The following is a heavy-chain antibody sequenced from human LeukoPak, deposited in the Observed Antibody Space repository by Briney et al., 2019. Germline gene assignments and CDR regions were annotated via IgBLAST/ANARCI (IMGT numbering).Heavy chain of an antibody. CDR1: GFTFSSYG. D-gene: IGHD2-15*01. J-gene: IGHJ6*03. CDR2: IRYDGSNK. Sequence: PGGSLRLSCAASGFTFSSYGMHWVRQAPGKGLEWVAFIRYDGSNKYYADSVKGRFTISRDNSKNTLYLQMNSLRAEDTAVYYCARDGGIRTVPLVYYYYYMDVWGKGTTVTVSS. V-gene: IGHV3-30*02. CDR3: ARDGGIRTVPLVYYYYYMDV.